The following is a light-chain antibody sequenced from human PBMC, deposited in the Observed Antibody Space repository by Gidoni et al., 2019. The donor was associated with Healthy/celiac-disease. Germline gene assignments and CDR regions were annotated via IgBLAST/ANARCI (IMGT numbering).Light chain of an antibody. CDR1: QSISSY. CDR2: AAS. Sequence: DIQMTQSPSSMSASVGDRVTITCRASQSISSYLNWYQQKPGKAPKLLIYAASSLQSGVPSRFSGSGSGTDFTLTSSSLQPEDFATYYCQQGYSTPRTFGQXTKVEIK. V-gene: IGKV1-39*01. J-gene: IGKJ1*01. CDR3: QQGYSTPRT.